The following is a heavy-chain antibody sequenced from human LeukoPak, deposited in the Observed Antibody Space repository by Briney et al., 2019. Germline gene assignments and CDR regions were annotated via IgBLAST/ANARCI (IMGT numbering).Heavy chain of an antibody. CDR3: ATIVVVPAETPYYFDY. CDR1: GFTFSSYA. CDR2: IRGSGGST. Sequence: GGSLRLSCAASGFTFSSYAMSWVRQAPGKGLEWVSAIRGSGGSTYYADSVKGRFTISRDNSKNTLYLQMNSLRAEDTAVYYCATIVVVPAETPYYFDYWGQGTLVTVSS. D-gene: IGHD2-2*01. V-gene: IGHV3-23*01. J-gene: IGHJ4*02.